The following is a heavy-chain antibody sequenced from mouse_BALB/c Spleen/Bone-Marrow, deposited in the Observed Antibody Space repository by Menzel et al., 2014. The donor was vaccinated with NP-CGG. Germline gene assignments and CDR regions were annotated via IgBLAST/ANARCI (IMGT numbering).Heavy chain of an antibody. D-gene: IGHD2-1*01. Sequence: QVQLKHSGAELVKPGASVKLSCKASGYTFTSYYMYWVKQRPGQGLEWIGEINPSNGGTNFNEKFKSKATLTVDKSSSTAYMQLSSLTSEDSAVYYCTRWYYGNYFDYWGQGTTLTVSS. CDR2: INPSNGGT. V-gene: IGHV1S81*02. J-gene: IGHJ2*01. CDR1: GYTFTSYY. CDR3: TRWYYGNYFDY.